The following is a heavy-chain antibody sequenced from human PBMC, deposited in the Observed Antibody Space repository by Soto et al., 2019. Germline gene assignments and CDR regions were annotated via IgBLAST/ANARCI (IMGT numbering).Heavy chain of an antibody. J-gene: IGHJ5*02. Sequence: QVQLVQSGAEVKKPGSSVKVSCKASGGTFSSYTISWVRQAPGQGLEWMGRIIPILGIANYAQKFQGRVTITADKSTSTAYMELSSLRSEDTAVYYCARDPHPIDGSGSYVPYNWFDPWGQGTLVTVSS. CDR2: IIPILGIA. D-gene: IGHD3-10*01. CDR1: GGTFSSYT. CDR3: ARDPHPIDGSGSYVPYNWFDP. V-gene: IGHV1-69*08.